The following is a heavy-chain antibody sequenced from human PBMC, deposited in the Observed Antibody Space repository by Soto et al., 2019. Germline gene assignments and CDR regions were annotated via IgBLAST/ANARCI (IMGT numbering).Heavy chain of an antibody. V-gene: IGHV1-18*04. Sequence: QVQLVQSGPEVKKPGASVKVSCKASGYTFTSYGITWVRQAPGQGLKWMGWISGYNGNTNYAEKFQAGVTMTTDTSTSTAYMELRSLKSDDTAVYYCARDPYDYDSSGPRWGFDPWGQGTLVIVSS. CDR1: GYTFTSYG. CDR3: ARDPYDYDSSGPRWGFDP. D-gene: IGHD3-22*01. J-gene: IGHJ5*02. CDR2: ISGYNGNT.